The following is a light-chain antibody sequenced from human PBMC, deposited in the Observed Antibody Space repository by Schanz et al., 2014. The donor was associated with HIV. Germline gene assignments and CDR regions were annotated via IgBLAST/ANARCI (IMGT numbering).Light chain of an antibody. CDR1: GSNIGNNY. V-gene: IGLV1-40*01. Sequence: QSVLTQPPSVSAAPGQKVTISCSGSGSNIGNNYVSWYQQLPGRAPKLLIFEDNNRPSGVPDRFSGSKSGTSASLAITGLQAADEADYYCQSHDSSLSGVVFGGGTKLTVL. J-gene: IGLJ2*01. CDR2: EDN. CDR3: QSHDSSLSGVV.